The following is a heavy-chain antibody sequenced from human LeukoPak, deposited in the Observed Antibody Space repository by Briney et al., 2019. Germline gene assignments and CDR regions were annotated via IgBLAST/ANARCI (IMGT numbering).Heavy chain of an antibody. CDR1: GYTFTGYY. D-gene: IGHD3-22*01. Sequence: ASVKVSCKASGYTFTGYYMHWVRQAPGQGPEWMGWINPNSGGTNYAQKFQGRVTMTRDTSISTAYMELSRLRSDDTAVYYCARDLPYYDSSGYYSGYWGQGTLVTVSS. J-gene: IGHJ4*02. CDR2: INPNSGGT. V-gene: IGHV1-2*02. CDR3: ARDLPYYDSSGYYSGY.